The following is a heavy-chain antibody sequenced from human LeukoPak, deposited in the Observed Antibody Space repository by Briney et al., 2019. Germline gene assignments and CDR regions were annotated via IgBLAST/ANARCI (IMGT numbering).Heavy chain of an antibody. D-gene: IGHD6-13*01. J-gene: IGHJ4*02. CDR2: ISGSGGST. CDR1: GFTFSSYS. Sequence: GGSLRLSCAASGFTFSSYSMNWVRQAPGKGLEWVSAISGSGGSTYYADSVKGRFTISRDNSKNTLYLQMNSLRAEDTAVYYCAKATYSSSWNHFDYWGQGTLVTVSS. CDR3: AKATYSSSWNHFDY. V-gene: IGHV3-23*01.